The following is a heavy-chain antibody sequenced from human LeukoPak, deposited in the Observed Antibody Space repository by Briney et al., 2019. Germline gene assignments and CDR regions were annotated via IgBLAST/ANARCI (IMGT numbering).Heavy chain of an antibody. V-gene: IGHV4-4*07. Sequence: SETLSLTCTVSGGSISSYYWSWIRQPAGKGLEWIGRIYTSGSTNYNPSLKSVVTISVDTPKNQFSLKLSSVTAADTAVYYCARDVHYYDSSGYFLDAFDIWGQGTMVTVSS. D-gene: IGHD3-22*01. CDR1: GGSISSYY. J-gene: IGHJ3*02. CDR2: IYTSGST. CDR3: ARDVHYYDSSGYFLDAFDI.